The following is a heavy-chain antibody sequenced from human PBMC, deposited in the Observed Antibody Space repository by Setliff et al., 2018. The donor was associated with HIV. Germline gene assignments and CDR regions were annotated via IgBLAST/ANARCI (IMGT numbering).Heavy chain of an antibody. CDR3: ARGALLAVFDFDH. CDR1: GYTFTGYY. CDR2: INPNSGGT. D-gene: IGHD3-10*01. Sequence: ASVKVSCKASGYTFTGYYMHWVRQAPGQGLEWMGWINPNSGGTNYAQKFQGRVTITRDTSANTAYMELSRLRSDDTAVYFCARGALLAVFDFDHWGHGTLVTVSS. V-gene: IGHV1-2*02. J-gene: IGHJ4*01.